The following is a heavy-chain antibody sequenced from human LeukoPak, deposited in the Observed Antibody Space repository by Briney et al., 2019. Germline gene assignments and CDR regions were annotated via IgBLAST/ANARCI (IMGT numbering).Heavy chain of an antibody. V-gene: IGHV1-46*01. Sequence: ASVKVSCKASGYTFTGYYMHWVRQAPGQGLEWMGIINPSGGSTSYAQKFQGRVTMTRDTSTSTVYMELSSLRSEDTAVYYCARAAREHAFDIWGQGTMVTVSS. CDR1: GYTFTGYY. CDR2: INPSGGST. CDR3: ARAAREHAFDI. D-gene: IGHD6-6*01. J-gene: IGHJ3*02.